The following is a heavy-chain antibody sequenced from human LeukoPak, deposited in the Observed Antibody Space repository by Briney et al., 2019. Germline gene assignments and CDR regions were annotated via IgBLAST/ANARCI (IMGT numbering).Heavy chain of an antibody. CDR2: ISGSGGST. Sequence: GGSLRLSCAASGFTFSSYAMSWVRQAPGKGLEWVSAISGSGGSTYYADSVKGRFTISRDNSKNTLYLQMNSLRTEDTAVYYCARGRGSTRTGFDPWGQGTLVTVSS. V-gene: IGHV3-23*01. CDR3: ARGRGSTRTGFDP. D-gene: IGHD1-1*01. J-gene: IGHJ5*02. CDR1: GFTFSSYA.